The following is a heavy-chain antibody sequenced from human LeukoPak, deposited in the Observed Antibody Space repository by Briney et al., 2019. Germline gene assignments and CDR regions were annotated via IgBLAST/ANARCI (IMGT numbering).Heavy chain of an antibody. V-gene: IGHV3-23*01. J-gene: IGHJ4*02. CDR2: ISGSGGST. CDR3: AKALGGSYLHLFDY. CDR1: GFTFSSHA. D-gene: IGHD1-26*01. Sequence: PGGSLRLSCAASGFTFSSHAMSWVRQAPGKGLEWVSAISGSGGSTYYADSVKGRFTISRDNSKNTLYLQMNSLRAEDTAVYYCAKALGGSYLHLFDYWGQGTLVTVSS.